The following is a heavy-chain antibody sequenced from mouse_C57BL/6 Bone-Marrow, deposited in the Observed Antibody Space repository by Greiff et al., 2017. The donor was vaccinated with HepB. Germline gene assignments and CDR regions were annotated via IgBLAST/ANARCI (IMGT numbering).Heavy chain of an antibody. CDR3: TTYPYSNYVDY. D-gene: IGHD2-5*01. CDR1: GFNIKDDY. Sequence: VQLQQSGAELVRPGASVKLSCTASGFNIKDDYMHWVKQRPEQGLEWIGWIDPENGDTEYASQFQGKATITADTSSNTAYLQLSSLTSEDTAVYYCTTYPYSNYVDYWGQGTTLTVSS. CDR2: IDPENGDT. V-gene: IGHV14-4*01. J-gene: IGHJ2*01.